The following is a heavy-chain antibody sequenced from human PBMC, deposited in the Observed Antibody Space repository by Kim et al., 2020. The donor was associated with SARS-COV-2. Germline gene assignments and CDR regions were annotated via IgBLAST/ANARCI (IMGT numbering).Heavy chain of an antibody. Sequence: SETLSLTCTVSGGSISSYYWSWIRQPPGKGLEWIGYIYYSGSTNYNPSLKSRVTISVDTSKNQFSLKLSSVTAADTAVYYCARSAYYYDSSGVPVEYFQHWGQGTLVTVSS. CDR2: IYYSGST. CDR1: GGSISSYY. CDR3: ARSAYYYDSSGVPVEYFQH. D-gene: IGHD3-22*01. J-gene: IGHJ1*01. V-gene: IGHV4-59*13.